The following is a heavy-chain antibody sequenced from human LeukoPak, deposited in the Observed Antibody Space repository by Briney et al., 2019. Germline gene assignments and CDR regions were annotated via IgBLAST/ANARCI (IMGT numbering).Heavy chain of an antibody. V-gene: IGHV4-39*01. D-gene: IGHD3-10*01. CDR1: RGSISSSSYY. Sequence: PSETLSLTCTVSRGSISSSSYYWGWIRQPPGKGLEWIGSIYYSGSTYYNPSLKSRVTISVDTSKNQFSLKLSSVTAADTAVYYCARRPVSMVRGLGWFDPWGQGTLVTVSS. CDR3: ARRPVSMVRGLGWFDP. J-gene: IGHJ5*02. CDR2: IYYSGST.